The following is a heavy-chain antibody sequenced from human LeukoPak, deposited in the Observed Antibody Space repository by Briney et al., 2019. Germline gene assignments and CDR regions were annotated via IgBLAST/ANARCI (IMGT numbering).Heavy chain of an antibody. CDR3: ARENWFKFDY. D-gene: IGHD3-10*01. CDR1: GFTFNAYS. J-gene: IGHJ4*02. V-gene: IGHV3-48*02. CDR2: ISSSSDAI. Sequence: GGSLRLSCAASGFTFNAYSMTWVRQAPGKGLEWLSYISSSSDAIWYADSVKRRFTVSRDNAKNSLYLHTNSLRDEDTAVYYCARENWFKFDYWGQGSLVTVSS.